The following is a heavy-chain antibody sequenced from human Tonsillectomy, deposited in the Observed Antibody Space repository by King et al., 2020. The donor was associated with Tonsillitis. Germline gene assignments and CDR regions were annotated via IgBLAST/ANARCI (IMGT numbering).Heavy chain of an antibody. Sequence: QLQESGPGPVKPSETLSLTCTVSFDYLGSDYWGWIRQPPCKGLELIGYIYYSGSANYNPSLKRRVTVYIDTSKNKFSLQLNSVTAADTAVYFCARKGYYGSGKSNAFDIWGQGTMVTVSS. J-gene: IGHJ3*02. CDR1: FDYLGSDY. CDR3: ARKGYYGSGKSNAFDI. CDR2: IYYSGSA. V-gene: IGHV4-59*01. D-gene: IGHD3-10*01.